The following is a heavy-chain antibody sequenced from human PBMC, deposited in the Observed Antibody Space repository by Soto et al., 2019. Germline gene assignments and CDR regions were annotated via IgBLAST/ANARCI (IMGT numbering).Heavy chain of an antibody. CDR1: GASISIDDYY. D-gene: IGHD4-17*01. V-gene: IGHV4-30-4*01. Sequence: QVQLQESGPGLVKPSQTLSLTCTVSGASISIDDYYWSWIRQSPGKGLEWIGYIYQSTRTYYNPSLQSRVSMSVATSKNQFSLKLNSVTVADTAVYYCVRDNYGHYDFWGQGTLVTVSS. J-gene: IGHJ4*02. CDR3: VRDNYGHYDF. CDR2: IYQSTRT.